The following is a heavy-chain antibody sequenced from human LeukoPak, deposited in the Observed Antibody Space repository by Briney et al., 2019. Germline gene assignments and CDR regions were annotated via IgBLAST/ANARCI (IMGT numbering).Heavy chain of an antibody. CDR3: ASGWRSGYDLLY. CDR1: GGSISRYY. D-gene: IGHD5-12*01. V-gene: IGHV4-4*07. CDR2: IYTSGST. Sequence: SETLSLTCTVSGGSISRYYWSWIRQPAGKGLEWIGRIYTSGSTNYNPSLKSRGTMSVDTSKNQCSLKLSSGAAADTAVYYCASGWRSGYDLLYWGQGTLVTVSS. J-gene: IGHJ4*02.